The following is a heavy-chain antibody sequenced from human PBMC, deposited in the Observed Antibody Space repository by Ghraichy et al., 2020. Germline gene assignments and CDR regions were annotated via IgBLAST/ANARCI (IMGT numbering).Heavy chain of an antibody. J-gene: IGHJ3*02. V-gene: IGHV4-4*02. D-gene: IGHD3-3*01. CDR3: ARDCSGWTCGGKGAFDTFDI. CDR1: GVSITTYDW. Sequence: SETLSLTCDVSGVSITTYDWWTWVRQSPEKGLEWIGEVYHHGMTNYNPSFQSRVTMSVDTSKNQFSLKLSSVTAADTAVYYCARDCSGWTCGGKGAFDTFDIWGQGKVVTVSS. CDR2: VYHHGMT.